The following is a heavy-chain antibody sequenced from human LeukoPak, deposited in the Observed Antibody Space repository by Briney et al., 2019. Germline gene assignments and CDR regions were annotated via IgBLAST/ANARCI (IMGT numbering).Heavy chain of an antibody. Sequence: GGSLRLSCVASGFIFSRYGMHWVRQAPGKGLEWVSGISTGGESTYYADSVKGRFTISRDISKNTLYLQMNSPRAEDTAVYCCARKGYCSGGSCYAFNYWGQGTLVTVSS. J-gene: IGHJ4*02. CDR1: GFIFSRYG. V-gene: IGHV3-23*01. CDR2: ISTGGEST. D-gene: IGHD2-15*01. CDR3: ARKGYCSGGSCYAFNY.